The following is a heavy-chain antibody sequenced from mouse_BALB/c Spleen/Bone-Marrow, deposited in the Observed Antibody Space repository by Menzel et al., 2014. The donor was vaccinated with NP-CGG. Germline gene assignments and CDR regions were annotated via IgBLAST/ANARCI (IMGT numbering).Heavy chain of an antibody. J-gene: IGHJ4*01. D-gene: IGHD1-1*01. CDR1: GYTFTNYN. V-gene: IGHV1S135*01. Sequence: QYENEMVKPGASVKVSCEASGYTFTNYNMYWVKQSHGKSLEWIGYIDPYSGGSRYNQNFKGKATLTVDKSSSTAYMHLNSLTSEDSAVYYCARRVYYDYYAMDYWGQGTSVTVSS. CDR2: IDPYSGGS. CDR3: ARRVYYDYYAMDY.